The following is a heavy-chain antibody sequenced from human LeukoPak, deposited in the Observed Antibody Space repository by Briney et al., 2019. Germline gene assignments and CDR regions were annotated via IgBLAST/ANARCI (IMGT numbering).Heavy chain of an antibody. CDR2: IYYSGST. CDR1: GGSISSYY. CDR3: ARVRGSSWSYYFDY. J-gene: IGHJ4*02. Sequence: SETLSLTCTVSGGSISSYYWSWIRQPPGKGLEWIGHIYYSGSTNYNPSLKSRVTISVDTSRNQFSLKLSSVTAADTAVYYCARVRGSSWSYYFDYWGQGTLVTVSS. V-gene: IGHV4-59*01. D-gene: IGHD6-13*01.